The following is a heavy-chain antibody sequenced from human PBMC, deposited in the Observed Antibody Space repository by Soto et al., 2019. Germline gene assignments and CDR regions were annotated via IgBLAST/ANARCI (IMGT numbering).Heavy chain of an antibody. D-gene: IGHD1-7*01. CDR3: AREWYNWNYGYYYYYGMDV. Sequence: SVKVSCKASGGTFSSYAISWVRQAPGQGLEWMGGIIPILGTANYAQKFQGRVTITADESTSTAYMELSSLRSEDTAVYYCAREWYNWNYGYYYYYGMDVWGQGTTVTVSS. V-gene: IGHV1-69*13. CDR1: GGTFSSYA. CDR2: IIPILGTA. J-gene: IGHJ6*02.